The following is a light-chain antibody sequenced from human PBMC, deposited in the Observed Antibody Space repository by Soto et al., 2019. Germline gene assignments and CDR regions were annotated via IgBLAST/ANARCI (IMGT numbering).Light chain of an antibody. CDR3: QSFDGSTVV. Sequence: NFMLTQPHSVSESPGKTVIISCTGSSGSIASNYVQWYQQRPGSAPTTEIYEDNQRPSGVPDRFSGSIDSSSNSASLTISGLKNEDEADYYCQSFDGSTVVFGGGTKVTVL. CDR1: SGSIASNY. CDR2: EDN. V-gene: IGLV6-57*02. J-gene: IGLJ2*01.